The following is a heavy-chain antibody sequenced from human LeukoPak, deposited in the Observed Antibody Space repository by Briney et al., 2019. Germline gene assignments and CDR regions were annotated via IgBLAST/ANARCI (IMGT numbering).Heavy chain of an antibody. Sequence: GSLRLSCAASGFTVSFNYMSWVRQAPGKGLEWISVIHSGGSTYYADSVKGRFTISRDDSKNTLYLQMNSLRAEDTAIYYCARAQWRTYSYYYMDVWGKGTTVTVSS. CDR1: GFTVSFNY. V-gene: IGHV3-53*01. CDR2: IHSGGST. CDR3: ARAQWRTYSYYYMDV. J-gene: IGHJ6*03. D-gene: IGHD6-19*01.